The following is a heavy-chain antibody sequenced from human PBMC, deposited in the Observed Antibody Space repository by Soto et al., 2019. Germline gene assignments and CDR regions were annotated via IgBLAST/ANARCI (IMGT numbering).Heavy chain of an antibody. J-gene: IGHJ4*02. V-gene: IGHV3-64D*06. Sequence: PGGSLRLSCSASGFTFSSYAMHWVRKAPGKGLEYVSAMSSNGGSTYYADSVKGRFTISRDNSKNTLYLQMSSLRAEDTAVYYCVKESYVSISFFDYWGQGTLVTVSS. CDR2: MSSNGGST. CDR1: GFTFSSYA. CDR3: VKESYVSISFFDY. D-gene: IGHD3-16*01.